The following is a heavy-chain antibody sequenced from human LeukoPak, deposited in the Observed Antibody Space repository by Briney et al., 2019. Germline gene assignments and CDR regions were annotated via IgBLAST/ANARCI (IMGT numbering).Heavy chain of an antibody. D-gene: IGHD6-6*01. V-gene: IGHV4-38-2*02. CDR1: GYSISSGYY. J-gene: IGHJ4*02. CDR2: IYHSGST. CDR3: ARERVAARTFDY. Sequence: PSETLSLTCTVSGYSISSGYYWGWIRQPPGKGLEWIGSIYHSGSTYYNPSLKSRVTISVDTSKNQFSLKLSSVTAADTAVYYCARERVAARTFDYWGQGTLVTVSS.